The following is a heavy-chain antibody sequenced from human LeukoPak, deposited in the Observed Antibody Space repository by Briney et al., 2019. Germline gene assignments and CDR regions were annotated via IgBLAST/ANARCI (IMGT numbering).Heavy chain of an antibody. Sequence: GGSLRLSCAASGFTFSSYRMAWVRQNPGKGLEWVANIKPDGSERNHVDSVKGRFTISRDNAKNSLYLQMNSLRAEDTAVYYCARDVLGGAFDIWGQGTMVTVSS. D-gene: IGHD2-8*02. CDR3: ARDVLGGAFDI. V-gene: IGHV3-7*01. CDR2: IKPDGSER. CDR1: GFTFSSYR. J-gene: IGHJ3*02.